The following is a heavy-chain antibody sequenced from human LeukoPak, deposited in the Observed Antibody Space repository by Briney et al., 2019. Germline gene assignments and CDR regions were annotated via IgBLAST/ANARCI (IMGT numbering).Heavy chain of an antibody. Sequence: GASVKVSCKASGYTFTGYYMHWVRQAPGQGLEWMGWINPNSGGTNYAQKFQGRVTMTRDTSISTAYMELSRLRSDDAAVYYCAREVGRVNWFDPWGQGTLVTVSS. D-gene: IGHD2-15*01. CDR3: AREVGRVNWFDP. J-gene: IGHJ5*02. CDR1: GYTFTGYY. V-gene: IGHV1-2*02. CDR2: INPNSGGT.